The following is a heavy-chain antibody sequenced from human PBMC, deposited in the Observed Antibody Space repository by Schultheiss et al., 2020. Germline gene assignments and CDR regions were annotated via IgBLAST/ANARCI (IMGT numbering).Heavy chain of an antibody. CDR3: ASVRRGGGDWYYFDY. J-gene: IGHJ4*02. CDR2: IYYSGRT. Sequence: SETLSLTCAVSGGSISSGGYSWSWIRQPPGKGLEWIGYIYYSGRTNYNPSLKSRVTISVDTSKNQFSLKLSSVTAADTAVYYCASVRRGGGDWYYFDYCGQGTLVTVSS. V-gene: IGHV4-61*08. CDR1: GGSISSGGYS. D-gene: IGHD2-21*02.